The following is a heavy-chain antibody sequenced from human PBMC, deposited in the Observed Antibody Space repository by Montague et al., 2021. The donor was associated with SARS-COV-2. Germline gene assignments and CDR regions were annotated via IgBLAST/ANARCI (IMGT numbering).Heavy chain of an antibody. J-gene: IGHJ2*01. CDR3: AKEGMGGGYLDL. D-gene: IGHD1-26*01. Sequence: SLRLSCAASGFTFGDYAMHWVRQAPGKGLEWVSGISWNSGSIGYADSVKGRFTISRDNAKNSLYLQMDSLRAEDTALYYCAKEGMGGGYLDLWGRGTLVTVSS. V-gene: IGHV3-9*01. CDR2: ISWNSGSI. CDR1: GFTFGDYA.